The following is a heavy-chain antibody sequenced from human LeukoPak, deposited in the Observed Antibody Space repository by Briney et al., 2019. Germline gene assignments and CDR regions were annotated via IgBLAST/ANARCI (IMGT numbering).Heavy chain of an antibody. CDR2: IKRDGSEK. V-gene: IGHV3-7*05. J-gene: IGHJ4*02. D-gene: IGHD6-6*01. Sequence: GGSLRLSCAASGFTFSRYWMTWVRQAPGKGLEWVANIKRDGSEKNYVDSVKGRFTISRDNAKNSLYLQMNSLRSEDTAVYYCARDYEQLVTWAYGHWGQGTLVTVSS. CDR1: GFTFSRYW. CDR3: ARDYEQLVTWAYGH.